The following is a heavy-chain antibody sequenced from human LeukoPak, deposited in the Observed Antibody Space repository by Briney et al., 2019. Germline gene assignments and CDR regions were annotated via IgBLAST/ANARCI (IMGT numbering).Heavy chain of an antibody. CDR1: GFTFSNYW. CDR3: ARDAAAGAGVFDY. Sequence: GGSLRLSCTASGFTFSNYWMQWVRQPPGKGLVWVSRIKTDGSSTSYADSVKGRFTISRDNSKNTVFLQMNSLRAEDTAVYYRARDAAAGAGVFDYWGQGTLVTVSS. V-gene: IGHV3-74*01. J-gene: IGHJ4*02. CDR2: IKTDGSST. D-gene: IGHD6-13*01.